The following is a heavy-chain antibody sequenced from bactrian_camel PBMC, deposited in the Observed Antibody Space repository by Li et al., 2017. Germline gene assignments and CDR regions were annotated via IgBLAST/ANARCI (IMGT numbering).Heavy chain of an antibody. J-gene: IGHJ4*01. V-gene: IGHV3S54*01. D-gene: IGHD5*01. CDR1: GYTYNIAR. CDR2: IYTGAGTT. CDR3: AAESPSLVGWKPTSLLNQFAYNY. Sequence: HVQLVESGGGSVQAGGSLRLSCTASGYTYNIARMGWFRQAPGKERELIAAIYTGAGTTYYTESVKGRFTISKDSAKNTLYLQMNSLKPDDTAMYYCAAESPSLVGWKPTSLLNQFAYNYWGQGTQVTV.